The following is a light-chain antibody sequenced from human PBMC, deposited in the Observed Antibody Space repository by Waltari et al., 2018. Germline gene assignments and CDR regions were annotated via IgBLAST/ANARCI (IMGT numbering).Light chain of an antibody. Sequence: EIVLTQSPGTLSLSPGERATLSCRASQTFRGRYIMWYQQKSGQAPRLLIQGASNRAACIPYRFSGSGSGTDVTLTISSLQSEDFAVYYCQQYNNWPPLFTFGPGTKVDIK. CDR3: QQYNNWPPLFT. V-gene: IGKV3-20*01. J-gene: IGKJ3*01. CDR2: GAS. CDR1: QTFRGRY.